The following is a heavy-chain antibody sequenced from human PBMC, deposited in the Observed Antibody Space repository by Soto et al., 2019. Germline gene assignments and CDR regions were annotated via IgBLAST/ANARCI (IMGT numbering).Heavy chain of an antibody. CDR1: GFSFSNSA. V-gene: IGHV1-58*01. J-gene: IGHJ4*02. D-gene: IGHD2-21*01. CDR3: AADINCGSATCFPYKFDR. CDR2: IVVGTDNA. Sequence: GASVKVSCKASGFSFSNSAVQWVRQARGQRLEWIGWIVVGTDNANYAQKFQERVTITRDLSTSTAYMELSSLSSEDTALYYCAADINCGSATCFPYKFDRWGQGTLVTVSS.